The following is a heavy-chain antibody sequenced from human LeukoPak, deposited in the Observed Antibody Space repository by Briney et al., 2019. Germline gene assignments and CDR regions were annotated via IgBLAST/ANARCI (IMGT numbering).Heavy chain of an antibody. D-gene: IGHD6-6*01. V-gene: IGHV3-48*03. Sequence: PGGSLRVSCAASGFTFSTYEMNWVRQAPGKGLEWVSYISRSGSTKYYADSVKGRFTVSRDNAKNSLFLQMNSLRAEDTAVYYCARDRSLGSSSSPWFDPWGQGTLVTVSS. CDR2: ISRSGSTK. CDR1: GFTFSTYE. J-gene: IGHJ5*02. CDR3: ARDRSLGSSSSPWFDP.